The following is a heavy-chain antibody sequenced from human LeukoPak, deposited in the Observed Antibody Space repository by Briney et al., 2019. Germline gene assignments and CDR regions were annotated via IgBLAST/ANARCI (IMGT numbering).Heavy chain of an antibody. CDR1: GYTLTELS. CDR2: FDPEDGET. J-gene: IGHJ4*02. Sequence: ASVKVSCKVSGYTLTELSMHWVRQAPGKGLEWMGGFDPEDGETIYAQKFQGRVTTAEDTSTDTAYMELSSLRSEDTAVYYCASLTPMYLNYFDYWGQGTLVTVSS. V-gene: IGHV1-24*01. D-gene: IGHD2-8*01. CDR3: ASLTPMYLNYFDY.